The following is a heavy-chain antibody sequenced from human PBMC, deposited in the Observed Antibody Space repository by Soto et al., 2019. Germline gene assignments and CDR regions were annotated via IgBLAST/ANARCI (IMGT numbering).Heavy chain of an antibody. CDR1: GLTFSNYA. CDR2: IGAAVDT. CDR3: AAGRVTSLDQFDY. Sequence: EVQLVESGGGLVQPGGSLRLSCAASGLTFSNYAMLWVRQRTGVGLEWVAGIGAAVDTYYPGSVKGRFTISRDNAKNSLYLQMNCLRAGNSALYYYAAGRVTSLDQFDYWGQGALVTVSS. V-gene: IGHV3-13*01. J-gene: IGHJ4*02. D-gene: IGHD3-10*01.